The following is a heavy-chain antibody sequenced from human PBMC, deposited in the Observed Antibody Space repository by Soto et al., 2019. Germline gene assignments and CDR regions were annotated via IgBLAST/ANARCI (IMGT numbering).Heavy chain of an antibody. CDR3: ARGPHYGSGTLDF. V-gene: IGHV3-30*03. J-gene: IGHJ4*02. CDR2: ISYDGSDE. D-gene: IGHD3-10*01. CDR1: GFTFNTFG. Sequence: QVQLVESGGNMVQPGWSLTVSCAASGFTFNTFGMHWARQAPGKGLEWVAVISYDGSDEYYADSVKGRFTISRDNSMNTLSLQMNSLSVDDTGVYYCARGPHYGSGTLDFWGQGTLVTVSS.